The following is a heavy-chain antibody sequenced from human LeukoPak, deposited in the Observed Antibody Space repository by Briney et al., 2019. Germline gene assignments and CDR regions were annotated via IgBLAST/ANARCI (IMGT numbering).Heavy chain of an antibody. J-gene: IGHJ4*02. V-gene: IGHV4-34*01. CDR1: GGSISGYY. D-gene: IGHD2-15*01. CDR3: ARVPSYCSGGSCYSPVY. CDR2: INHSGST. Sequence: KPSETLSLTCTVSGGSISGYYWSWIRQPPGKGLEWIGEINHSGSTNYNPSLKSRVTISVDTSKNQFSLKLSSVTAADTAVYYCARVPSYCSGGSCYSPVYWGQGTLVTVSS.